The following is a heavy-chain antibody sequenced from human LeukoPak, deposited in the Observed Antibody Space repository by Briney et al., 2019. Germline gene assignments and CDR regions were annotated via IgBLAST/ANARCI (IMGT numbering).Heavy chain of an antibody. V-gene: IGHV3-23*01. CDR3: ARDPAMVVGMDV. CDR2: ISDSGGET. D-gene: IGHD5-18*01. Sequence: GGSLRLSCAASGFTFSNLAMGWVRQAPGKGLEWVSVISDSGGETYYADSVKGRFTISRDNSKNTLYLQMNSLRAEDTAVYHCARDPAMVVGMDVWGQGTTVTVSS. J-gene: IGHJ6*02. CDR1: GFTFSNLA.